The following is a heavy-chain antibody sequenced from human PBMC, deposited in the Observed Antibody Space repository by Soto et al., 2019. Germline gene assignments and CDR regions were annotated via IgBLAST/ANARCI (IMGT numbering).Heavy chain of an antibody. CDR2: IYPGDSDT. D-gene: IGHD6-6*01. CDR3: ARRSTRYIAAQDYYGMDV. CDR1: GYSFTSYW. V-gene: IGHV5-51*01. J-gene: IGHJ6*02. Sequence: PGESLKISWRGAGYSFTSYWIGWVRQMPGKGLEWMGIIYPGDSDTRYSPSFQGQVTISADKSISTAYLQWSSLKASDTAMYYCARRSTRYIAAQDYYGMDVWGQGTTVTVSS.